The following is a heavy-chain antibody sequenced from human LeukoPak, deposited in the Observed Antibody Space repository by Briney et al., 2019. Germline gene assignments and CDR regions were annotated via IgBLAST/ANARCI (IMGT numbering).Heavy chain of an antibody. CDR3: AKDFGGLGFDP. Sequence: PGGSLRLSCAASGFTFSSYAMHWVRQAPGKGLEWVAVISYDGSNKYYADSVKGRFTISRDNSKNTLYLQMNSLRAEDTAVYYCAKDFGGLGFDPWGQGTLVTVSS. CDR1: GFTFSSYA. D-gene: IGHD3-10*01. CDR2: ISYDGSNK. V-gene: IGHV3-30*04. J-gene: IGHJ5*02.